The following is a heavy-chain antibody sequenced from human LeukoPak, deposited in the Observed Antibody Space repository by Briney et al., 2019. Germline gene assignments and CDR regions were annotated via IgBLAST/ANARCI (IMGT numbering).Heavy chain of an antibody. V-gene: IGHV3-21*01. D-gene: IGHD3-10*01. CDR3: ARVNTITYGSGSYYYYYYGMDV. CDR1: GFTFSSYA. Sequence: PGGSLRLSCTASGFTFSSYAMNWVRQAPGKGLEWVSGIGAGGTFTYYADSVKGRFTISRDNAKNSLYLQMNSLRAEDTAVYYCARVNTITYGSGSYYYYYYGMDVWGQGTTVTVSS. CDR2: IGAGGTFT. J-gene: IGHJ6*02.